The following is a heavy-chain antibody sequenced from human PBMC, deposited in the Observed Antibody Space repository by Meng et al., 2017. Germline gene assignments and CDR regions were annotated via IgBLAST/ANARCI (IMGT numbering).Heavy chain of an antibody. D-gene: IGHD3-22*01. CDR3: ARVPTYYYDSSGYYLFDY. CDR1: GGSFSCYY. Sequence: GQVQQGGAGLLRPAETLSRTCAVYGGSFSCYYWSWIRHPPGKGLEWIGEINHSGSTKYNPSLKSRVTISVDTSKNQFSLKLSSVTAADTAVYYCARVPTYYYDSSGYYLFDYWGQGTLVTVSS. V-gene: IGHV4-34*01. CDR2: INHSGST. J-gene: IGHJ4*02.